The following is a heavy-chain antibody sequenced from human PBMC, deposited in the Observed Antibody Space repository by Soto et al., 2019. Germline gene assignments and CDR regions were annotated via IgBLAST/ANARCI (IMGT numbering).Heavy chain of an antibody. J-gene: IGHJ6*02. CDR2: IYPGDSDT. Sequence: GESLKISCKGSGYSLTSYWIGWVRQMPGKGLEWMGIIYPGDSDTRYSPSLQGQVTISADKSISTAYLQRSSLKASDTAMYYCARQCSYYYYSMDVWGQGTRVTVSS. V-gene: IGHV5-51*01. CDR3: ARQCSYYYYSMDV. CDR1: GYSLTSYW. D-gene: IGHD2-15*01.